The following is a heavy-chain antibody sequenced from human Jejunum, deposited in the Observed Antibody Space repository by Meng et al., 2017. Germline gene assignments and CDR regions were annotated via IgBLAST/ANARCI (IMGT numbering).Heavy chain of an antibody. CDR3: ARALGGYDDC. J-gene: IGHJ4*02. CDR2: INGDGTTT. V-gene: IGHV3-74*01. Sequence: GGSLRLSCAASGFTFSTYWMHWVRQAPGKGLMWVSRINGDGTTTNCADSVKGRFTISRDNAKNTLYLEMTSLGAEDMAVYYCARALGGYDDCWGQGTLVTVSS. D-gene: IGHD5-12*01. CDR1: GFTFSTYW.